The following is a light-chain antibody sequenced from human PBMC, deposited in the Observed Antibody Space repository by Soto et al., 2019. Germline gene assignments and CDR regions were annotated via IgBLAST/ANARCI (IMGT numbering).Light chain of an antibody. CDR3: QQRSNWPPEIT. CDR1: QSVNNNY. V-gene: IGKV3-11*01. CDR2: DAS. J-gene: IGKJ5*01. Sequence: EIVVTQSPGTLSLSPGERATLSCRASQSVNNNYVAWYQQKPGQAPRLLIYDASNRATGIPARFSGSGSGTDFTLTISSLEPEDFAVYYCQQRSNWPPEITFGQGTRLEI.